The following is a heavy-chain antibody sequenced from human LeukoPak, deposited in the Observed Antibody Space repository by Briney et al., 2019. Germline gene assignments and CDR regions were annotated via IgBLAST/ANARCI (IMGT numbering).Heavy chain of an antibody. V-gene: IGHV3-48*04. Sequence: TGGSLRLSCAASGLTFSSYSMNWVRQAPGKGLEWVSYISSSSSTIYYADSVKGRFTISRDNAKNPLYLQMNSLRAEDTAVYYCARVGSRYSEGYDYGDYVFDYWGQGTLVTVSS. CDR3: ARVGSRYSEGYDYGDYVFDY. J-gene: IGHJ4*02. CDR1: GLTFSSYS. D-gene: IGHD4-17*01. CDR2: ISSSSSTI.